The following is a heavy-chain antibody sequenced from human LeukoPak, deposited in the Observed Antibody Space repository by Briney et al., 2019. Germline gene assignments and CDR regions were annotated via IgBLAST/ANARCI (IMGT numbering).Heavy chain of an antibody. CDR1: GFTFSDYY. D-gene: IGHD2-2*01. CDR3: ARAGCSSTSCYVWGNWFDP. CDR2: ISSSGSTI. V-gene: IGHV3-11*04. Sequence: GGSLRLSCAASGFTFSDYYMSWIRQAPGKGLEWVSYISSSGSTIYYADSVKGRFTISRDNAKNSLYLQMNSLRAEDTAVYYCARAGCSSTSCYVWGNWFDPWGQGTLVTVSS. J-gene: IGHJ5*02.